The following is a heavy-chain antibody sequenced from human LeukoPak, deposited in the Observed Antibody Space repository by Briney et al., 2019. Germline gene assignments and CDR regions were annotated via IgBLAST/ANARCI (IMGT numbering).Heavy chain of an antibody. V-gene: IGHV4-61*08. D-gene: IGHD6-13*01. CDR1: GGSISSGGYY. CDR2: IYYSGST. CDR3: ARGHSSSWYFWFDP. Sequence: PSQTLSLTCTVSGGSISSGGYYWSWIRQPPGKGLEWIGYIYYSGSTNYNPSLKSRVTISVDTSKNQFSLKLSSVTAADTAVYYCARGHSSSWYFWFDPWGQGTLVTVSS. J-gene: IGHJ5*02.